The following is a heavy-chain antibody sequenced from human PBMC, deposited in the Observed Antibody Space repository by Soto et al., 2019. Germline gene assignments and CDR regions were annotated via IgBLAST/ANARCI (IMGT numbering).Heavy chain of an antibody. CDR1: GFTFSSYE. Sequence: GGSLRLSCAASGFTFSSYEMNWVRQAPGKGLEWVSYISSSGSTIYYADSVKGRFTISRDNAKNSLYLQMNSLRAEDTAVYYCASLITMIVVVPPPWGQGILVTVSS. CDR3: ASLITMIVVVPPP. J-gene: IGHJ5*02. CDR2: ISSSGSTI. V-gene: IGHV3-48*03. D-gene: IGHD3-22*01.